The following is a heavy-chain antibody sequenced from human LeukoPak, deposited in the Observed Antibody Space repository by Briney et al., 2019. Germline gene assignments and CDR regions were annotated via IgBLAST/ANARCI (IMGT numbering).Heavy chain of an antibody. CDR2: IYSGGST. D-gene: IGHD2-15*01. V-gene: IGHV3-66*01. CDR3: ARDDAMVALGG. J-gene: IGHJ4*02. Sequence: GGSLRLSCTASGFTVSRSYMSWVRQAPGKGLEWVSIIYSGGSTYYADSVKGRFTISRDNSKNTLFLQMNSLRAEDAAVYYCARDDAMVALGGWGQGTLVTVSS. CDR1: GFTVSRSY.